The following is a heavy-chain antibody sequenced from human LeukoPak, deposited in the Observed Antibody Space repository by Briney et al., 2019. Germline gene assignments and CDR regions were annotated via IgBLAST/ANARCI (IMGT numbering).Heavy chain of an antibody. J-gene: IGHJ2*01. CDR3: ARAARQGFTMIVVPFFYFDL. D-gene: IGHD3-22*01. Sequence: PSQTLSLTCTVSGGSISSGAYDWGWIRRHPKRGLEYVGYINHSGSTYYNPSLESRVTMSVDTSKNQFSLKLSSVTAADSAVYYCARAARQGFTMIVVPFFYFDLWGRGTLVTVSS. CDR1: GGSISSGAYD. V-gene: IGHV4-31*03. CDR2: INHSGST.